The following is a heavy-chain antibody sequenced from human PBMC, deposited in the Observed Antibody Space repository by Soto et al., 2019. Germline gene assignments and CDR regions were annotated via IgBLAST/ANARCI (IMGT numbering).Heavy chain of an antibody. CDR1: GLSFSSYD. V-gene: IGHV3-30*18. D-gene: IGHD1-26*01. CDR3: AKDVVVGATTGLGDYYYYYGMDV. CDR2: ISYDGSNK. Sequence: PGGSTRLSCAASGLSFSSYDMHWVRKAPGKGLEWVAVISYDGSNKYYADSVKGRFTISRDNSKNTLYLQMNSLRAEDTAVYYCAKDVVVGATTGLGDYYYYYGMDVWGQGTTVTVS. J-gene: IGHJ6*02.